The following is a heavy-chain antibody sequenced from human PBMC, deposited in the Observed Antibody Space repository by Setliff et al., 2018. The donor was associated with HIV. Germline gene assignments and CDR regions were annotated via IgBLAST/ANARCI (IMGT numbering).Heavy chain of an antibody. CDR2: LYHSGNT. CDR3: ARGQGCGGGCHYAFEM. CDR1: GYSISSAYY. Sequence: PSETLSLTCAVSGYSISSAYYWGWIRQPPGKGLEWIGSLYHSGNTYYMPSLQSRVTISVDMSKNQFSLNLNSVTAADTAVYYCARGQGCGGGCHYAFEMWGQGTMVTVSS. V-gene: IGHV4-38-2*01. D-gene: IGHD2-21*02. J-gene: IGHJ3*02.